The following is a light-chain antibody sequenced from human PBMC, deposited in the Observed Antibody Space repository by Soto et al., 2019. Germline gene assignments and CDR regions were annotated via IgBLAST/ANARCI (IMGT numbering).Light chain of an antibody. J-gene: IGKJ1*01. CDR1: QSISSY. CDR2: AAS. CDR3: QQSYITPRT. Sequence: IQMTQSPSSLSASVGDRVTITCRASQSISSYLNWYQQKPGKAPKLLINAASSLQSGVPSRFSGSGSGTEFTLTISALQPEDFATYFCQQSYITPRTFGQGTKVDIK. V-gene: IGKV1-39*01.